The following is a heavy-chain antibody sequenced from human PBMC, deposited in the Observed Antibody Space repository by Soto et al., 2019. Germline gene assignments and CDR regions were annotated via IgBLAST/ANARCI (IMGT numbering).Heavy chain of an antibody. CDR2: ISPDGGRT. V-gene: IGHV1-46*01. J-gene: IGHJ6*02. CDR3: ARVGYGDYLPYYYGMDV. Sequence: ASVKVSCKASGYTFTTYYMHWVRQAPGQGLEWMGIISPDGGRTSYAQKFQGRVTMTRDTSTSTAYMELSSLRSEDTAVYYCARVGYGDYLPYYYGMDVWGQGTTVTVSS. CDR1: GYTFTTYY. D-gene: IGHD4-17*01.